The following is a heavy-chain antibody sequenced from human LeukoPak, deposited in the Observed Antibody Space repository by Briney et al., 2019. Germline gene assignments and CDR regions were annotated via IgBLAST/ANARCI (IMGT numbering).Heavy chain of an antibody. J-gene: IGHJ4*02. Sequence: GGSLRLSCAASGFTVSSNYMSWVRQAPGKGLEWVSVIYSGGSTYYADSVKGRFTIFRDNSKDTLYLQMNSLRAEDTAIYFCARRKYDSSGFDYWGQETLVTVSS. D-gene: IGHD3-22*01. V-gene: IGHV3-53*01. CDR2: IYSGGST. CDR1: GFTVSSNY. CDR3: ARRKYDSSGFDY.